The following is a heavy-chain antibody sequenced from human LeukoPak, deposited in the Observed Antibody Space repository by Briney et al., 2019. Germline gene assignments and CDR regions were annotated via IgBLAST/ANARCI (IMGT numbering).Heavy chain of an antibody. CDR2: ISGDGGNT. V-gene: IGHV3-23*01. Sequence: PGGSLRLSCTASGFLFNSQAMSWVRQSPGKRLEWVSHISGDGGNTYYADSLKGRFIVSRDNAKNTLFLQMNSLRVEDTAVCYCAKDHYYDRSGFLANWGQGTLVIVSS. D-gene: IGHD3-22*01. CDR3: AKDHYYDRSGFLAN. CDR1: GFLFNSQA. J-gene: IGHJ1*01.